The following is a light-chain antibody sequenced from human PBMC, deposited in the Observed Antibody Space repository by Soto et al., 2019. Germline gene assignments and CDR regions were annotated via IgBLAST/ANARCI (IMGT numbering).Light chain of an antibody. CDR3: QQRSNWPRT. Sequence: EIVLTQSPATLSLSPGERATLSCRASQSVSRYLAWYQQKPGQAPRLLIYDASNRATGIPARFSCSGSGTDFTLTISSLEPEDFAVYYCQQRSNWPRTFGQGTKVEIK. CDR2: DAS. CDR1: QSVSRY. J-gene: IGKJ1*01. V-gene: IGKV3-11*01.